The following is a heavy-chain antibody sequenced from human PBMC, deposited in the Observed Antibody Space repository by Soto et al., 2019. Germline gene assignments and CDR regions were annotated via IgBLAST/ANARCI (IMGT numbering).Heavy chain of an antibody. J-gene: IGHJ3*02. CDR1: GGSFSGYY. Sequence: PSETLSLTCAVYGGSFSGYYWTWIRQPPGTGLEWIGEINHSGSTNYNPSLKSRVTISVDTSKNQFSLKLTSVTAADTAVYYCAVRAFDIRGQGTMVTVSS. CDR2: INHSGST. V-gene: IGHV4-34*01. CDR3: AVRAFDI.